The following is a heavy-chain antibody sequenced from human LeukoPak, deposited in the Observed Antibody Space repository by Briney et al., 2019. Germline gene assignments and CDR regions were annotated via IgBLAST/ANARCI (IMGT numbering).Heavy chain of an antibody. Sequence: SGPTLVKPTQTLTLTCTFSGFSLSTSGVGVGWIRQPPRNALEWLSVNYWDDDKRYSPSLKSRLTITKDTSKNQVVLTMTNMDPVDTATYYCATNYYDSSGYYSLHDAFDIWGQGTMVTVSS. CDR2: NYWDDDK. D-gene: IGHD3-22*01. CDR1: GFSLSTSGVG. V-gene: IGHV2-5*02. J-gene: IGHJ3*02. CDR3: ATNYYDSSGYYSLHDAFDI.